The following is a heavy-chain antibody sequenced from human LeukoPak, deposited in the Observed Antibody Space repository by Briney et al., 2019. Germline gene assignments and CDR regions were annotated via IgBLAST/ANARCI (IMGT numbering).Heavy chain of an antibody. CDR3: ARDLLASPSF. CDR2: IGSGSSTI. V-gene: IGHV3-48*02. D-gene: IGHD2-8*02. CDR1: GFTFSSYS. Sequence: PAGGALRLSCAASGFTFSSYSMNWVRQAPGKGLEWVSYIGSGSSTIYYADSVKGRFTISRENAKNSLYLQMNSLRDEDTAVYYCARDLLASPSFWGQGTLVTVSS. J-gene: IGHJ4*02.